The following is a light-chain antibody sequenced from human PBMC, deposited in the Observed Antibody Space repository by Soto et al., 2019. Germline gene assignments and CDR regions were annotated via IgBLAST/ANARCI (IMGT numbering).Light chain of an antibody. Sequence: TQSPATLSVSPGERATLSCRASQSVSSNLAWYQQKPGQAPRLLIYGASTRATAIPARFSGSGSGTEFTLTISSLQSEDFAVYYCQQYNNWPVTFGQGTKVDIK. V-gene: IGKV3-15*01. CDR1: QSVSSN. J-gene: IGKJ1*01. CDR3: QQYNNWPVT. CDR2: GAS.